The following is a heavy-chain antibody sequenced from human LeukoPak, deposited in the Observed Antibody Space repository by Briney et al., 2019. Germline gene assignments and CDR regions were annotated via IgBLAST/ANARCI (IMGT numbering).Heavy chain of an antibody. D-gene: IGHD3-16*01. Sequence: KPGGSLRLSCAASGFTFSDNYMSWIRQAPGKGLELFSYISISTTYTNYADSVKGRFTISRDNAKNSLYLQMNSLRADDTAVYYCAWGPDAFDIWGLGTMVTVSS. V-gene: IGHV3-11*03. CDR3: AWGPDAFDI. CDR1: GFTFSDNY. CDR2: ISISTTYT. J-gene: IGHJ3*02.